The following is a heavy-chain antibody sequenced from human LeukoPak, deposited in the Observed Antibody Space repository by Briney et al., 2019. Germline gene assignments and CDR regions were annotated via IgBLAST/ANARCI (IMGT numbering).Heavy chain of an antibody. CDR2: INHSGST. CDR1: GGSFSGYY. J-gene: IGHJ6*02. D-gene: IGHD4-4*01. CDR3: ARGNLATVTTCYGMDV. V-gene: IGHV4-34*01. Sequence: SETLSLTCAVYGGSFSGYYWSWIRQPPGKGLEWIGEINHSGSTNYNPSLKSRVTISVDTSKNQFSLKLSSVTAADTAVYYCARGNLATVTTCYGMDVWGQGTTVTVSS.